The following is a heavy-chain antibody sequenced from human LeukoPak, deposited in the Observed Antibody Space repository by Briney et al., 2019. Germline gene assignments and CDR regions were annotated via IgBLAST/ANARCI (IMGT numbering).Heavy chain of an antibody. Sequence: SETLSLTCTVSGGSISTYYWSWIRQPPRKGLEWIGYIYYSGSTNYNPSLKSRVIISLDTSKNQFSLKLTSVTAADTAVYYCARGPSGSYSRWFDYWGQGTLVTVSS. D-gene: IGHD1-26*01. CDR2: IYYSGST. CDR1: GGSISTYY. V-gene: IGHV4-59*01. J-gene: IGHJ4*02. CDR3: ARGPSGSYSRWFDY.